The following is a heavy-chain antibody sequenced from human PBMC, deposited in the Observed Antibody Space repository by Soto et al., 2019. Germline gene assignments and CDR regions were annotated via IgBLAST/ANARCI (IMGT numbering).Heavy chain of an antibody. D-gene: IGHD4-17*01. V-gene: IGHV3-7*01. CDR2: IKQDGSEK. CDR1: GFTFSSYW. J-gene: IGHJ6*02. Sequence: LRLSCAASGFTFSSYWMSWVRQAPGKGLEWVANIKQDGSEKYYVDSVKGRFTIARDNAKNSLYLQMNSLRAEDTAVYYCARDYGDGYYYYYGMDVWGQGTTVTVSS. CDR3: ARDYGDGYYYYYGMDV.